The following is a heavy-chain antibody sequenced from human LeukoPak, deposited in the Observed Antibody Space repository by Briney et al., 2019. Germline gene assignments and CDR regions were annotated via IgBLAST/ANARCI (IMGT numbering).Heavy chain of an antibody. CDR3: TIPITMVRGVITPADYFDY. D-gene: IGHD3-10*01. J-gene: IGHJ4*02. Sequence: GGSLRLSCAASGFTFSNAWMSWVRQAPGKGLEWVGRIKSKTDGETTDYAAPVKGRFTISRDDSKNTLYLQMNSLKTEDTAVYYCTIPITMVRGVITPADYFDYWGQGTLVTVSS. CDR2: IKSKTDGETT. V-gene: IGHV3-15*01. CDR1: GFTFSNAW.